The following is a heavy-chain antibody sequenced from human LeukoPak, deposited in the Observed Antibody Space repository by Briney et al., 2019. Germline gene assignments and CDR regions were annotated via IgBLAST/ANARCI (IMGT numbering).Heavy chain of an antibody. J-gene: IGHJ4*02. CDR1: GFTFSTYE. V-gene: IGHV3-23*01. CDR2: ISGSGRNT. CDR3: AKIGSAANTDY. Sequence: GGSLRLSCAASGFTFSTYEMTWVRQAPGKGLEWVSSISGSGRNTYHADSVKGRFTISRDNFRNTLYLQMNSLRAEDAAVYYCAKIGSAANTDYWGQGTLVIVSS. D-gene: IGHD1-26*01.